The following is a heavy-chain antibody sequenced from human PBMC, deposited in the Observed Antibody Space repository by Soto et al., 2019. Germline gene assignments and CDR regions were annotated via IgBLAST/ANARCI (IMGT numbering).Heavy chain of an antibody. V-gene: IGHV1-2*02. CDR3: AKDLTRQLAYWLDP. J-gene: IGHJ5*02. Sequence: GSSVKVSCKASGFSFTGYYIHWLRQAPGQGLEWMGWINAHSGGTEYAQKFQGRVTLTRDTSIATAYLTLTSLTSDDTALYYCAKDLTRQLAYWLDPWGQGTKVTASS. CDR1: GFSFTGYY. D-gene: IGHD6-6*01. CDR2: INAHSGGT.